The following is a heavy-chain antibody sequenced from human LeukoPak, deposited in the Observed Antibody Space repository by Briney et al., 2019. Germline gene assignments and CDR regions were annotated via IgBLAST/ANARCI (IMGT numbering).Heavy chain of an antibody. Sequence: GESLKISCKGSGYSFTSYWIGWVRQMPGKGLEWMGIIYPGDSDTRYSPSFQGQVTISADKSISTAYLQWSSLKASDTAMYYCATQKPYYYDSSGYLDYWGQGTLVTVSS. J-gene: IGHJ4*02. CDR2: IYPGDSDT. D-gene: IGHD3-22*01. CDR3: ATQKPYYYDSSGYLDY. CDR1: GYSFTSYW. V-gene: IGHV5-51*01.